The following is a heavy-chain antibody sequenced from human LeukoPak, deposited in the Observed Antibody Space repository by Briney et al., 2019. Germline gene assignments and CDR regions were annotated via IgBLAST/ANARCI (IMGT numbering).Heavy chain of an antibody. V-gene: IGHV3-23*01. CDR3: AKEKDYDSSGYYSVYFDY. CDR1: GFTFSSYA. D-gene: IGHD3-22*01. CDR2: ISGSGGST. Sequence: GGSLRLSCAASGFTFSSYAMSWVRQAPGKGLEWVSAISGSGGSTYYADSVKDRFTISRDNSKNTLYLQMNSLRAEDTAVYYCAKEKDYDSSGYYSVYFDYWGQGTLVTVSS. J-gene: IGHJ4*02.